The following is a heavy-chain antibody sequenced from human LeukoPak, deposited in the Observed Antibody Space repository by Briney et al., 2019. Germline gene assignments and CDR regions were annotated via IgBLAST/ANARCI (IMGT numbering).Heavy chain of an antibody. CDR1: GYTFTSYD. D-gene: IGHD6-13*01. CDR3: ARAHHSSNWDLFDY. V-gene: IGHV1-8*01. J-gene: IGHJ4*02. CDR2: MNPNSGNT. Sequence: ASVKVSCKASGYTFTSYDISWVRQATGQGLEWMGWMNPNSGNTGYAQKFQGRVTMTRNTSISTAYMELSSLRSDDTAVYYCARAHHSSNWDLFDYWGQGTLVTVSS.